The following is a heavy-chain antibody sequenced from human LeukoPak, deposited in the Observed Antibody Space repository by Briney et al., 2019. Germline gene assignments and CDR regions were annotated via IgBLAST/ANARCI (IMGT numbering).Heavy chain of an antibody. D-gene: IGHD2-2*01. CDR2: ISYDGSNK. CDR1: GFTFSASA. Sequence: GGSLRLSCAASGFTFSASAMHWVRQAPGKGPECVAVISYDGSNKYYADPVKGRFTISRDKSKNTLYLQMNSLRTEDTAVYYCARGPQPLLSTTSPFDYWGQGTLVTVSS. J-gene: IGHJ4*02. CDR3: ARGPQPLLSTTSPFDY. V-gene: IGHV3-30*17.